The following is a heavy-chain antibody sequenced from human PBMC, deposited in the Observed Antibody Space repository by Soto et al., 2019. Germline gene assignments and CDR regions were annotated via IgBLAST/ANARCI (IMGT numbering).Heavy chain of an antibody. CDR3: ARDLSHGDYGNNWFDP. V-gene: IGHV1-69*01. CDR1: GGTFISYT. CDR2: VFPIFGTV. J-gene: IGHJ5*02. Sequence: QVQLVQSGAEVKKPGSSVKVSCKASGGTFISYTISWVRQAPGQGLEWMGGVFPIFGTVHYAQKFQGRVTITADDSTTTAYMELTSLRSEDTAVYFCARDLSHGDYGNNWFDPWGQGTLVTVSS. D-gene: IGHD4-17*01.